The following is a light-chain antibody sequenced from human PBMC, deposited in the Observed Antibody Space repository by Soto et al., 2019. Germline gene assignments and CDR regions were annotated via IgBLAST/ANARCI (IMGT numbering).Light chain of an antibody. J-gene: IGKJ3*01. CDR3: QQYYSYPRVT. V-gene: IGKV1-8*01. Sequence: AIRMTQSPSSLSASTGDRVTITCRASQGISSDLAWYQQKPGKAPKLLIDAASTLQSGVPSRFSSSGSGADFILTISCLPSDDFVTYCCQQYYSYPRVTFGPGTKVDIK. CDR1: QGISSD. CDR2: AAS.